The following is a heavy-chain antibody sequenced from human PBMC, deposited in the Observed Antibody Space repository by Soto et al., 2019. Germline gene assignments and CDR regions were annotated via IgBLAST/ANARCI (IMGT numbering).Heavy chain of an antibody. CDR2: ISGSGGST. J-gene: IGHJ4*02. V-gene: IGHV3-23*01. D-gene: IGHD1-20*01. Sequence: GGSLRLSCAASGFTFSIYAMSWVRHAPGKGLEWVSAISGSGGSTYYADTVKGRFTISRDNSKNTLYLQMNSLRAEDTAVYYCAKDSKTITGTPRFDYWGQGTLVTVSS. CDR3: AKDSKTITGTPRFDY. CDR1: GFTFSIYA.